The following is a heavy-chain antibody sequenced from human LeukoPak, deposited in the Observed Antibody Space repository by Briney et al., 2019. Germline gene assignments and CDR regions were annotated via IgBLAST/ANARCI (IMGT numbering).Heavy chain of an antibody. CDR3: ARVGDYGDYIDY. CDR1: GFTFSSYS. V-gene: IGHV3-21*01. D-gene: IGHD4-17*01. Sequence: GGSLRLSCAASGFTFSSYSMNWVRQAPVKGVEWVSSISSSSSYTYYADSVKGRFTISRDNAKNSLYLQMNSLRAEDTAVYYCARVGDYGDYIDYWGQGTLVTVSS. J-gene: IGHJ4*02. CDR2: ISSSSSYT.